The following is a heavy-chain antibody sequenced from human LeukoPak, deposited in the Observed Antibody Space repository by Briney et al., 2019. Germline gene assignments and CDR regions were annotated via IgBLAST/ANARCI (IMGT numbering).Heavy chain of an antibody. V-gene: IGHV1-46*01. J-gene: IGHJ4*02. Sequence: ASVKVSCKASGYTFTSYYMHWVRQAPGQGLEWMGTINPSGGSRSYAQKFQGRVTMTTDTSTSTAYMELRSLRSDDTAVYYCARARSSGSYLVDSDYWGQGTLVTVSS. D-gene: IGHD3-10*01. CDR2: INPSGGSR. CDR3: ARARSSGSYLVDSDY. CDR1: GYTFTSYY.